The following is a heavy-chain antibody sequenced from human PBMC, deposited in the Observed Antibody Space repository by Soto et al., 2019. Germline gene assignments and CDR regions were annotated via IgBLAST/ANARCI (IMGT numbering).Heavy chain of an antibody. J-gene: IGHJ6*02. CDR3: ARAVSSAMLIYYYYYYGMDV. CDR2: IYYSGST. CDR1: GGSISSGDYY. V-gene: IGHV4-30-4*01. Sequence: SETLSLTCTVSGGSISSGDYYWSWIRQPPGKGLEWIGYIYYSGSTYYNPSLKSRATISVDTSKNQFSLKLSSVTAADTAVYYCARAVSSAMLIYYYYYYGMDVWGQGTTVTVSS. D-gene: IGHD2-2*01.